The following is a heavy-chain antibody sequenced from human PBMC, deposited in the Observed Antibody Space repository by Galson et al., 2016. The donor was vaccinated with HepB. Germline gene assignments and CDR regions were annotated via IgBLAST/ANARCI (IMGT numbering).Heavy chain of an antibody. V-gene: IGHV3-48*01. CDR1: GFSFSTSS. CDR3: ARERYKRQVDY. Sequence: SLRLSCAASGFSFSTSSMSWVRQAPGKGLDWVAYISSRSSAMYYAHSVRGRFTISRDNAKNSLYLQMNSLRVEDTAVYYCARERYKRQVDYWGQGTLVTVSS. CDR2: ISSRSSAM. D-gene: IGHD1-1*01. J-gene: IGHJ4*02.